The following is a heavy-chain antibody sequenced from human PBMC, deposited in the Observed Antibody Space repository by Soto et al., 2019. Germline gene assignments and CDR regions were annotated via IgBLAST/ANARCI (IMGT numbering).Heavy chain of an antibody. V-gene: IGHV4-31*03. CDR1: GGSISSGGYY. J-gene: IGHJ4*02. CDR3: ARGLYSYGSRTSFDY. CDR2: IYYSGST. Sequence: SETLSLTCTVSGGSISSGGYYWSWIRQHPGKGLEWIGYIYYSGSTYYNPSLKSRVTISVDTSKNQFSLKLSSVTAADTAVYYCARGLYSYGSRTSFDYWGQGTLVTVSS. D-gene: IGHD5-18*01.